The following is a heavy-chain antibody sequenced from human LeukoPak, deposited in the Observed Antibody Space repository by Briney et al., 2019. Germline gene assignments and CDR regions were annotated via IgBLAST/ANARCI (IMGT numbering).Heavy chain of an antibody. D-gene: IGHD5-12*01. V-gene: IGHV3-30*18. J-gene: IGHJ4*02. CDR1: GFTFSSYA. Sequence: PGGSLRLSCAASGFTFSSYAMSWVRQAPGKGLEWVAVISYDGSNKYYADSVKGRFTISRDNSKNTLYLQMNSLRAEDTAVYYCAKDWDIVATIDYWGQGTLVTVSS. CDR3: AKDWDIVATIDY. CDR2: ISYDGSNK.